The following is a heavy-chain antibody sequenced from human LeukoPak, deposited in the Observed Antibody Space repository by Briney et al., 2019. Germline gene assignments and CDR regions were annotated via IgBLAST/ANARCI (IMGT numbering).Heavy chain of an antibody. CDR3: AIVDTAMAEIDY. CDR2: ISSSGSTI. CDR1: GFTFSSYE. Sequence: GGSLRLSCAASGFTFSSYEMNWVRQAPAKGLEWVSYISSSGSTIYYADSVKGRFTISRDNAKNSLYLQMNSLRAEDTAVYYCAIVDTAMAEIDYWGQGTLVTVSS. D-gene: IGHD5-18*01. J-gene: IGHJ4*02. V-gene: IGHV3-48*03.